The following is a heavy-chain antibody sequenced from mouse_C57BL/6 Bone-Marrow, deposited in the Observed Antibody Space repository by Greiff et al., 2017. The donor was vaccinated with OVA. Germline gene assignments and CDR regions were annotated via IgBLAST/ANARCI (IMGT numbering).Heavy chain of an antibody. CDR2: ISDGGSYT. D-gene: IGHD2-5*01. CDR3: ARIGDYSNYGYAMDY. CDR1: GFTFSSYA. J-gene: IGHJ4*01. Sequence: EVKLMESGGGLVKPGGSLKLSCAASGFTFSSYAMSWVRQTPEKRLEWVATISDGGSYTYYPDNVKGRFTISRDNAKNNLYLQMSHLKSEDTAMYYCARIGDYSNYGYAMDYWGQGTSVTVAS. V-gene: IGHV5-4*03.